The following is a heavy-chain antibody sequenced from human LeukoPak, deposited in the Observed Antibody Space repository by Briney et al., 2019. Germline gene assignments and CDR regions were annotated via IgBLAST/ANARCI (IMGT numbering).Heavy chain of an antibody. CDR1: GGSISSGGYS. V-gene: IGHV4-30-2*01. Sequence: SETLSLTCAVSGGSISSGGYSWSWIRQPPGKGLEWIGYIYHSGSTYYNPSLKSRVTISVDRSKNQFSLKLSSVTAADTAVYYCAGGRSGEYDILTGLDAFDIWGQGTMVTVSS. CDR2: IYHSGST. CDR3: AGGRSGEYDILTGLDAFDI. D-gene: IGHD3-9*01. J-gene: IGHJ3*02.